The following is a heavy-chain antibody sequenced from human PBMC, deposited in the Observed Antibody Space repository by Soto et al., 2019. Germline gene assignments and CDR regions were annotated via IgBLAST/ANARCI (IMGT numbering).Heavy chain of an antibody. V-gene: IGHV4-30-2*01. J-gene: IGHJ4*02. CDR2: IYHTGTL. D-gene: IGHD6-6*01. CDR3: ARDHYRSSSPNYLDS. Sequence: PSETLSLTCNVSGGSITSSEYSWNWIRQAPGKGLEWIGFIYHTGTLYYNPSLKSRVTISLDRSENLFSLKLSSVTAADTAVYFCARDHYRSSSPNYLDSWGQGTLVTVSS. CDR1: GGSITSSEYS.